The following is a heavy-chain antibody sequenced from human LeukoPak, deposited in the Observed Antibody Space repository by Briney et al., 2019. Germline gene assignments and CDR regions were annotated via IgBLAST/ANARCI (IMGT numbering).Heavy chain of an antibody. J-gene: IGHJ5*02. Sequence: GGSLRLSCVASGYSLSGYWMYWVRQAPGKGLMYISRNNGDGSTTNYADVVKGRFTMSRDNVKNTLYLQMNSLRVEDTAVYYCARDPRNVGLAPWGQGTLVTVSS. CDR3: ARDPRNVGLAP. V-gene: IGHV3-74*01. CDR2: NNGDGSTT. D-gene: IGHD2-15*01. CDR1: GYSLSGYW.